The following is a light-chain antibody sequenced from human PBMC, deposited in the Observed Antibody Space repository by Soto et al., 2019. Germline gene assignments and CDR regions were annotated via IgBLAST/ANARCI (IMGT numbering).Light chain of an antibody. Sequence: DIQMTQSPSTLSASVGDRVTITCRASQSISSWLAWYQQKPGKAPKLLIYDASNLESGVPSRFSGSGSGTEFTLTISSLQPEDFATYYCQRYNSYSRYTFGQGTRLEIK. CDR3: QRYNSYSRYT. V-gene: IGKV1-5*01. CDR2: DAS. CDR1: QSISSW. J-gene: IGKJ5*01.